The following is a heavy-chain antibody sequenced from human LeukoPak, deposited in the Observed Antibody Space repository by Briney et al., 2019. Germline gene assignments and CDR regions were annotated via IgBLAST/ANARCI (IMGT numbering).Heavy chain of an antibody. CDR2: ISSSSSNI. J-gene: IGHJ5*02. CDR3: ARGAYITSFGVVIKYIGNWFDP. Sequence: GGSLRLSCAASGFTFSSYSMNWVRQAPGKGLEWVSYISSSSSNIYYADSVKGRFTISRDNAKNPLYLQMNSLRAEDTAVYYCARGAYITSFGVVIKYIGNWFDPWGQGTLVTVSS. V-gene: IGHV3-48*01. D-gene: IGHD3-3*01. CDR1: GFTFSSYS.